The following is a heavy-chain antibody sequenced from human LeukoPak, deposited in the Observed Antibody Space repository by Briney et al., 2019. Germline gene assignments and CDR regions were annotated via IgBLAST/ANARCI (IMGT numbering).Heavy chain of an antibody. J-gene: IGHJ3*01. CDR1: GFSFTRYS. CDR2: VSSSSVSI. CDR3: ARSYYYGSGTYFDGFDL. V-gene: IGHV3-48*04. Sequence: GGSLRLSCVASGFSFTRYSMNWVRQAPGKGLEWISYVSSSSVSIYYADSVKGRITISRDNAKELVYLQMNSLRAEDTAVYYYARSYYYGSGTYFDGFDLWGQGTMVTVSS. D-gene: IGHD3-10*01.